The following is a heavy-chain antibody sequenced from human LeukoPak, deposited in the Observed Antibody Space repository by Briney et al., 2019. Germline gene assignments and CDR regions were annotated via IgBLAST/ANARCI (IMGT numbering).Heavy chain of an antibody. Sequence: GGSLRLSCAASGFTFSSYSMSWVRQAPGKGLEWVSSISSSSSYIYYADSVKGRFTISRDNAKNSLYLQMNSLRAEDTAVYYCARAKVGATMDYWGQGTLVTVSS. D-gene: IGHD1-26*01. CDR2: ISSSSSYI. CDR3: ARAKVGATMDY. J-gene: IGHJ4*02. CDR1: GFTFSSYS. V-gene: IGHV3-21*01.